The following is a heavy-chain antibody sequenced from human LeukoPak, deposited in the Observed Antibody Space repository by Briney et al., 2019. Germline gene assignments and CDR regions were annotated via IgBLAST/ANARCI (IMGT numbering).Heavy chain of an antibody. CDR3: ARGGGDSTGYYSDY. J-gene: IGHJ4*02. CDR1: GFTFRTYE. V-gene: IGHV3-48*03. Sequence: QPGGSLRFSGAASGFTFRTYEMNWVRKAPGKGLEWVSYISSVGSTRYYADSVRGRFTISRDNAKNSPFLQMNSLRAEYTAVYYCARGGGDSTGYYSDYWGQGTLVTVSS. D-gene: IGHD3-22*01. CDR2: ISSVGSTR.